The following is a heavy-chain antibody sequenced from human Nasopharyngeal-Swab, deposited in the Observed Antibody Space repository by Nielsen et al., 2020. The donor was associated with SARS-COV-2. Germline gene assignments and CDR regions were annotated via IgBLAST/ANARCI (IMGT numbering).Heavy chain of an antibody. D-gene: IGHD6-19*01. Sequence: RVAPQQRLGWIGYIYYSGSTYYNPSLKSRVTISVDTSKNQFSLKLSSVTAADTAVYYCARVLGEQWLVNYYYDMDVWGKGTTVTVSS. V-gene: IGHV4-30-4*01. CDR3: ARVLGEQWLVNYYYDMDV. CDR2: IYYSGST. J-gene: IGHJ6*03.